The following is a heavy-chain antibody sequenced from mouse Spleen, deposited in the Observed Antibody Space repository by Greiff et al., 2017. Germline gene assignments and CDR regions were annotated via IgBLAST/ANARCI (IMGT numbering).Heavy chain of an antibody. CDR1: GYAFTSYN. D-gene: IGHD1-1*01. J-gene: IGHJ3*01. CDR3: ARSDYYGSLAY. Sequence: LVESGPELVKPGASVKVSCKASGYAFTSYNMYWVKQSHGKSLEWIGYIDPYNGGTSYNQKFKGKATLTVDESSSTAYMHLNSLTSEDSAVYYCARSDYYGSLAYWGQGTLVTVSA. CDR2: IDPYNGGT. V-gene: IGHV1S135*01.